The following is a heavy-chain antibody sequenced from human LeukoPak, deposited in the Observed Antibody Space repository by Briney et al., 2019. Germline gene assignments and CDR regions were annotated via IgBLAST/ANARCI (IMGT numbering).Heavy chain of an antibody. CDR2: ISGSGGST. D-gene: IGHD1-26*01. J-gene: IGHJ4*02. CDR1: GFTFSSYA. V-gene: IGHV3-23*01. Sequence: GSLRPSCAASGFTFSSYAMSWVRQAPGKGLEWVSAISGSGGSTYYADSVKGRFTISRDNSKNTLYLQMNSLRAEGTAVYYCAKDSGSYLYYFDYWGQGTLVTVSS. CDR3: AKDSGSYLYYFDY.